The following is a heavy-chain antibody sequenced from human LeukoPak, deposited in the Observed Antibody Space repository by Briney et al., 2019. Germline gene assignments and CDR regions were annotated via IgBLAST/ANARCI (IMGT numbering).Heavy chain of an antibody. CDR3: ARDRGGDGYNFGNFDY. J-gene: IGHJ4*02. V-gene: IGHV4-59*01. CDR1: GGSISSYY. CDR2: IYYSGST. D-gene: IGHD5-24*01. Sequence: NPSETLSLTCTVSGGSISSYYWGWIRQPPGKGLEWIGYIYYSGSTNYNPSLKSRVTISVDTSKNQFSLKLSSVTAADTAVYYCARDRGGDGYNFGNFDYWGQGTLVTVSS.